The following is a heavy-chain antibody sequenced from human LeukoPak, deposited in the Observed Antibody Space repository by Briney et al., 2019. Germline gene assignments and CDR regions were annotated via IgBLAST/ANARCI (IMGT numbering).Heavy chain of an antibody. CDR3: AKAGGSSWDPFDY. V-gene: IGHV3-30*02. J-gene: IGHJ4*02. CDR1: GFTFSSYG. Sequence: GGSLRLSCAASGFTFSSYGMHWVRQGPGKGLEWVAFIRNDGSHKYYADSVKGRFTISRDNSKITLYLQMNSLRADDTAVYYCAKAGGSSWDPFDYWGQGTLVTVSS. D-gene: IGHD6-13*01. CDR2: IRNDGSHK.